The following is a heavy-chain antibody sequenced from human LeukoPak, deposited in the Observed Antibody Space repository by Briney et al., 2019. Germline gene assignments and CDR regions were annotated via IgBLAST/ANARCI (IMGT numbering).Heavy chain of an antibody. Sequence: PSETLSLTCTVSGGSISSSSYYWGWIRQPPGKGLEWIGSIYYSGSTYYNPSLKSRVTISVDTSKNQFSLKLSSVTAADTAVYYCARQILVIDDYGMAVWGQGTTVTVSS. CDR1: GGSISSSSYY. D-gene: IGHD3-9*01. V-gene: IGHV4-39*01. CDR2: IYYSGST. J-gene: IGHJ6*02. CDR3: ARQILVIDDYGMAV.